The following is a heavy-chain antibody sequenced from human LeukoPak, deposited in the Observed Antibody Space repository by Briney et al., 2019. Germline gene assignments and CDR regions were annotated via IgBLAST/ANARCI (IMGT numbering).Heavy chain of an antibody. D-gene: IGHD3-22*01. Sequence: SVKVSCKASGGTFISYAISWVRQAPGQGLEWMGGIIPIFGTANYAQKFQGRVTITADKSTSTAYMELSSLRSEDTAVYYCASYAEPYYYDSSGYYSFGYWGQGTLVTVSS. V-gene: IGHV1-69*06. CDR3: ASYAEPYYYDSSGYYSFGY. CDR2: IIPIFGTA. CDR1: GGTFISYA. J-gene: IGHJ4*02.